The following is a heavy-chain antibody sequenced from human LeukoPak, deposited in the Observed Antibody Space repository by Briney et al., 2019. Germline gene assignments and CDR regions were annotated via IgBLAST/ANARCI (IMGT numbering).Heavy chain of an antibody. Sequence: ASVKVSCKASGYTFTGYYMHWVRQAPGQGLEWMGWINPNSGGTNYAQKFQGRVTMTRDTSISTAYMELSRLRSDDTAVYYCAGDRGIVVVPAAPFYWGQGTLVTVSS. D-gene: IGHD2-2*01. CDR2: INPNSGGT. J-gene: IGHJ4*02. CDR3: AGDRGIVVVPAAPFY. CDR1: GYTFTGYY. V-gene: IGHV1-2*02.